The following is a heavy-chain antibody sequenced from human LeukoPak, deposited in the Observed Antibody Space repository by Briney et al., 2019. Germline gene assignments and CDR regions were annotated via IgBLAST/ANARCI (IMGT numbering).Heavy chain of an antibody. CDR2: IVVGSGNT. J-gene: IGHJ3*02. V-gene: IGHV1-58*01. D-gene: IGHD1-26*01. CDR1: GFTFTSSA. Sequence: SVKVSCKASGFTFTSSAVQWVRQARGQRLEWIGWIVVGSGNTNYAQKFQERVTITRDMSTSTAYMELSSLRSEDTAVYYCAAVAGIVGATWSRLAFDIWGQGTMVTVSS. CDR3: AAVAGIVGATWSRLAFDI.